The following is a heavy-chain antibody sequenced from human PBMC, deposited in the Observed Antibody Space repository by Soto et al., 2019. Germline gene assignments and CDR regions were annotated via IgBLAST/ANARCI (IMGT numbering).Heavy chain of an antibody. CDR3: ASIPRRGYSYGSDY. J-gene: IGHJ4*02. CDR1: GGSISSGTSY. CDR2: IYFTGTT. D-gene: IGHD5-18*01. Sequence: QVQLQESGPGLVKPSQTLSLTCNVSGGSISSGTSYWTWIRQHPGEGLEWIGHIYFTGTTYSNPSLRSRLTISVDTSKNQFSLKLTSVTAADTATYYCASIPRRGYSYGSDYWGLGTLVTVSS. V-gene: IGHV4-31*03.